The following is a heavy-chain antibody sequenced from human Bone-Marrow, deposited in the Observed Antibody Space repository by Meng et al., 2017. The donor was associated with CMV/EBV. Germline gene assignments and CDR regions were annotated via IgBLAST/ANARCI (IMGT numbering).Heavy chain of an antibody. V-gene: IGHV3-33*01. J-gene: IGHJ4*02. Sequence: GESLKISCAASGFTFSSYGMHWVRQAPGKGLEWVAVIWYDGSNKYYADSVKGRFTISRDNSKNTLYLQMNSLRAEDTAVYYCARDISRRFDYWGQGTLVTVSS. CDR2: IWYDGSNK. CDR3: ARDISRRFDY. CDR1: GFTFSSYG. D-gene: IGHD3-3*02.